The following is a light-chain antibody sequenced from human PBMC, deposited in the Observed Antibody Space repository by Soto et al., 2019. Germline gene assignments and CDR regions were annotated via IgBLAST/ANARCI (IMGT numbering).Light chain of an antibody. CDR2: NAA. Sequence: EIVMTQSPATLSVSPGERATLSCRASQRIDTSLAWYQQRPGQAPRLLLYNAATRATGIPARFSGSGSGTEFTLTISSLQSEDFAVYYCQQYNNWPQTFGQGTKVDI. V-gene: IGKV3-15*01. CDR3: QQYNNWPQT. CDR1: QRIDTS. J-gene: IGKJ1*01.